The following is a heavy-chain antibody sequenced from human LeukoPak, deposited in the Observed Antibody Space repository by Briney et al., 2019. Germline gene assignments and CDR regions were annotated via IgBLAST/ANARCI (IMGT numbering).Heavy chain of an antibody. CDR1: GDSVSSNSAA. J-gene: IGHJ6*03. CDR3: ARSLLWFGESKGYYYYYMDV. Sequence: SQTLSLTCAISGDSVSSNSAAWNWIRQSPSRGLEWLGRTYYRSKWYNDYAVSVKSRITINPDTSKNQFSLQLNSVTPEDTAVYYCARSLLWFGESKGYYYYYMDVWGKGTTVTVSS. CDR2: TYYRSKWYN. D-gene: IGHD3-10*01. V-gene: IGHV6-1*01.